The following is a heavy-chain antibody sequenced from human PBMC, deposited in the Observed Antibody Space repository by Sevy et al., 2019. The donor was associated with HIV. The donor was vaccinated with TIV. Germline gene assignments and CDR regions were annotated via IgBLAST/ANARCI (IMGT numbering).Heavy chain of an antibody. CDR2: ISGSSTTI. CDR1: GFTFREYS. J-gene: IGHJ5*02. CDR3: ARSLAAAENWFDP. Sequence: GGSLRLSCVGSGFTFREYSMNWVRQAPGKGLEWVSYISGSSTTIEHADSVKGRFSISRDSADNSVFLQMNRLRVEDTAVYYCARSLAAAENWFDPWGQGTLVTVSS. D-gene: IGHD6-13*01. V-gene: IGHV3-48*01.